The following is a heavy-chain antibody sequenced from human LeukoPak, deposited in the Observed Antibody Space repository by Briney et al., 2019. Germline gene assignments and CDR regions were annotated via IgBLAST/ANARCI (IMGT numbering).Heavy chain of an antibody. CDR3: ARGDQYYDILTGYFHDAFDI. Sequence: GGSLRLSCAASGFTFNTYWMHWVRQGPGKGLVWVSRIASDGSATSYADSVKGRFTISRDNAKNTLFLQMNSLRADDTAVYYCARGDQYYDILTGYFHDAFDIWGQGTMVTVSS. CDR2: IASDGSAT. D-gene: IGHD3-9*01. CDR1: GFTFNTYW. J-gene: IGHJ3*02. V-gene: IGHV3-74*01.